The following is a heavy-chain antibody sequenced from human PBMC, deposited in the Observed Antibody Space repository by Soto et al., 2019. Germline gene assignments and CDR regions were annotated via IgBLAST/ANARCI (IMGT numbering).Heavy chain of an antibody. CDR3: AGDSREYDFWSGPRPYYYYYGMDV. D-gene: IGHD3-3*01. CDR1: GFTFSSYA. J-gene: IGHJ6*02. Sequence: GGSLRLSCAASGFTFSSYAMHWVRQAPGKGLEWVAVISYDGSNKYYADSVKGRFTISRDNSKNTLYLQMNSLRAEDTAVYYCAGDSREYDFWSGPRPYYYYYGMDVWGQGTTVTVSS. V-gene: IGHV3-30-3*01. CDR2: ISYDGSNK.